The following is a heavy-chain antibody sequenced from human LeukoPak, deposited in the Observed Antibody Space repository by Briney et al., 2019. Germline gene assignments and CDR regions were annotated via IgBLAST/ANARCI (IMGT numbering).Heavy chain of an antibody. J-gene: IGHJ3*02. V-gene: IGHV3-21*01. CDR3: ARAYGDYVGLGAFDI. CDR2: ISSSSSYI. CDR1: GFTFSSYS. Sequence: GGSLRLSCAASGFTFSSYSMNWVRQAPGKGLEWVSSISSSSSYIYYADSVKGRFTISRDNAKNSLYLQMNSLRAEDTAVYYCARAYGDYVGLGAFDIWGQGTMVTVSS. D-gene: IGHD4-17*01.